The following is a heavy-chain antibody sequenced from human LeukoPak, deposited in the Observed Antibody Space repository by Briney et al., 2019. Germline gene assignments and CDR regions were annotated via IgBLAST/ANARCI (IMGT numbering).Heavy chain of an antibody. J-gene: IGHJ4*02. Sequence: AETLSLTCAVSGYSISSGYYWGWIRQPPGKGLEWIGSIYHSGSTYYNPSLKSRVTISVDTSKNQFSLKLSSVTAADTAVYYCARVRKLVVPAAIDYWGQGTLDTVSS. D-gene: IGHD2-2*02. CDR3: ARVRKLVVPAAIDY. CDR1: GYSISSGYY. V-gene: IGHV4-38-2*01. CDR2: IYHSGST.